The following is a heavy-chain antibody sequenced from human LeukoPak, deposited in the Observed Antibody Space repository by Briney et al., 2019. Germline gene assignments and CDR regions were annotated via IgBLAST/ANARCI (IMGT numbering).Heavy chain of an antibody. CDR3: ARDRPPRGWSVDAFDI. J-gene: IGHJ3*02. D-gene: IGHD2-15*01. CDR2: IYYSGST. CDR1: GGSISSGDYY. V-gene: IGHV4-30-4*01. Sequence: PSETLSLTCTVSGGSISSGDYYWSWIRQPPGKGLEWIVYIYYSGSTYYNPSLKSRVTISVDTSKNQFSLKLSSVTAADTAVYYCARDRPPRGWSVDAFDIWGQGTMVTVSS.